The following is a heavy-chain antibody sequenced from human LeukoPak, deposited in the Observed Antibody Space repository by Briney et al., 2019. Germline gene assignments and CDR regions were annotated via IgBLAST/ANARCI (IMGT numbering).Heavy chain of an antibody. CDR3: ARERQDTVLHSGAFDI. CDR1: GFTFSACF. D-gene: IGHD2-21*01. CDR2: IASDGTHT. Sequence: GRSLRLSCAASGFTFSACFMHWVRQAPGKGLEWVADIASDGTHTFYAESVKGRFTISRDNSKNTLYLQMNSLRAEDTAVYFCARERQDTVLHSGAFDIWGQGTMVTVSS. V-gene: IGHV3-30-3*01. J-gene: IGHJ3*02.